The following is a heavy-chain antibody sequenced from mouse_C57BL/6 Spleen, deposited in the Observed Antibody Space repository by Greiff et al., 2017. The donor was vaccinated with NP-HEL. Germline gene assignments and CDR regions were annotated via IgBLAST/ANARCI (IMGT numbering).Heavy chain of an antibody. D-gene: IGHD1-1*01. Sequence: EVQVVESGGGLVKPGGSLKLSCAASGFTFSSYAMSWVRQTPEKRLEWVATISDGGSYTYYPDNVKGRFTISRDNAKNNLYLQMSHLKSEDTAMYYCARDLDYYGSSSRFAYWGQGTLVTVSA. CDR2: ISDGGSYT. J-gene: IGHJ3*01. CDR3: ARDLDYYGSSSRFAY. V-gene: IGHV5-4*01. CDR1: GFTFSSYA.